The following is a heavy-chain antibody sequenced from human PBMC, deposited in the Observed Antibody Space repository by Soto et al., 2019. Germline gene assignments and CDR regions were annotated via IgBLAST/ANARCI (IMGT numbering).Heavy chain of an antibody. CDR2: IYGDNDK. CDR1: GFSLSNSGVG. J-gene: IGHJ4*02. V-gene: IGHV2-5*02. Sequence: QITLKESGPSPVKPTQTLTVTCTFSGFSLSNSGVGVAWIRQPPGKALEWLALIYGDNDKRYSLSLKTRLTITKDTPKNQVVLTMTNTDPVYTATYYCAHCTLHDYGDYDPGTSHVFDSGGQGTLVTVSS. D-gene: IGHD4-17*01. CDR3: AHCTLHDYGDYDPGTSHVFDS.